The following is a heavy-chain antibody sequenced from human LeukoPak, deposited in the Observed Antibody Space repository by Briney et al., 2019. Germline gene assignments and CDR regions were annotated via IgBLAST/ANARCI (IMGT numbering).Heavy chain of an antibody. V-gene: IGHV1-24*01. CDR3: ATVGCSSTSCYKGSYYYYGMDV. J-gene: IGHJ6*02. D-gene: IGHD2-2*02. CDR1: GYTHTELS. Sequence: GASVKVSCKVSGYTHTELSMHWVRQAPGKGLEWMGGFDPEDGETIYAQKFQGRVTMTEDTSTDTAYMELSSLRSEDTAVYYCATVGCSSTSCYKGSYYYYGMDVWGQGATVTVSS. CDR2: FDPEDGET.